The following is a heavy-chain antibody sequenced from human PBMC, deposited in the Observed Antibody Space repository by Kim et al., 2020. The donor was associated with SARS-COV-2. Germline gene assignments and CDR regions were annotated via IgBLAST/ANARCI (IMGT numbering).Heavy chain of an antibody. CDR1: GGSISTNY. J-gene: IGHJ6*02. CDR3: AREMVNNYGFWSYGMDV. V-gene: IGHV4-59*01. D-gene: IGHD3-3*01. CDR2: IYDSGST. Sequence: SETLSLTCTVSGGSISTNYWSWIRQTPGKTLEWIAFIYDSGSTSYNPSLQSRVTISADTPKNQFSLKLGSVTAADTAIYYCAREMVNNYGFWSYGMDVWGQGTTVTVSS.